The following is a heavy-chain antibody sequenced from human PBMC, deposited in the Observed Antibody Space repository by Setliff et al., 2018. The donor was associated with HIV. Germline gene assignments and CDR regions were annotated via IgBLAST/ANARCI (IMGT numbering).Heavy chain of an antibody. CDR1: GFTFYIYE. J-gene: IGHJ3*02. CDR2: ISGSYTT. CDR3: ARLPNPKERSYWRLPFDI. D-gene: IGHD1-26*01. V-gene: IGHV3-48*03. Sequence: PGGSLRLSCAASGFTFYIYEMNWVRQAPGKGLEWVSYISGSYTTYYADSVKGRFTISRDNAQGSLSLQMNSLRPEDSAVYYCARLPNPKERSYWRLPFDIWGQGATVTVSS.